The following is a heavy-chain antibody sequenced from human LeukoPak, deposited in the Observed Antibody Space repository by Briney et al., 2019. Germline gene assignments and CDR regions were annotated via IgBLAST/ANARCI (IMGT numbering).Heavy chain of an antibody. D-gene: IGHD3-22*01. CDR2: INPNSGGT. CDR1: GYTFTSYY. V-gene: IGHV1-2*06. J-gene: IGHJ3*02. CDR3: ARVGGYYYDSSGYYDGASAFDT. Sequence: ASVKVSCKASGYTFTSYYMHWVRQAPGQGLEWMGRINPNSGGTNYAQKFQGRVTMTRDTSISTAYMELSRLRSDDTAVYYCARVGGYYYDSSGYYDGASAFDTWGQGTMVTVSS.